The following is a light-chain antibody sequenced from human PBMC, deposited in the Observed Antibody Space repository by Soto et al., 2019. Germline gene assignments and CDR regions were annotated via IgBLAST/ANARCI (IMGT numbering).Light chain of an antibody. Sequence: EIVLTQSPGTLSLSPGERATLSCRASQSVYSSYFAWYQQKPGQAPRLLIYGASSRATGIPARFSGSGSGTDFTLIISRLEPDDFAVYYCQQYGTSPSTFGPGTKVDIK. CDR3: QQYGTSPST. CDR1: QSVYSSY. V-gene: IGKV3-20*01. J-gene: IGKJ3*01. CDR2: GAS.